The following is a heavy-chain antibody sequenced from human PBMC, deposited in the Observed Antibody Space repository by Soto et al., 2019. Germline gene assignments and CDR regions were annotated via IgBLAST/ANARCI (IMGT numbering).Heavy chain of an antibody. CDR3: ERHDAILGDWFDP. CDR2: IDPSDSYT. Sequence: GDSLQISCKGSGYSFTSYWISWVRQMPGKGLEWMGRIDPSDSYTNYSPSFQGHVTISADKSISTAYLQWSSLKASDTAMYYCERHDAILGDWFDPWGLGTPVTVSS. CDR1: GYSFTSYW. D-gene: IGHD3-16*01. J-gene: IGHJ5*02. V-gene: IGHV5-10-1*01.